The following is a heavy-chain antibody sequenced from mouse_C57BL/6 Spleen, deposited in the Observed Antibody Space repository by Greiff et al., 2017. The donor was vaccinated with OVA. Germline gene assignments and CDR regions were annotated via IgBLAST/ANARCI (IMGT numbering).Heavy chain of an antibody. CDR1: GYTFTSYW. CDR2: IYPSDSET. J-gene: IGHJ2*01. Sequence: QVQLKQPGAELVRPGSSVKLSCKASGYTFTSYWMDWVKQRPGQGPEWIGNIYPSDSETHYNQKFKDKATLTVDKSSSTAYMQLSSLTSEDSAVYYCASGYDGYWDYFDYWGQGTTLTVSS. V-gene: IGHV1-61*01. CDR3: ASGYDGYWDYFDY. D-gene: IGHD2-3*01.